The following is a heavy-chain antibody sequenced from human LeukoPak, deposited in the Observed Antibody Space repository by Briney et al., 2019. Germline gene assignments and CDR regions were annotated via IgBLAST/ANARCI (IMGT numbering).Heavy chain of an antibody. CDR1: GFTFEDHG. J-gene: IGHJ6*03. CDR2: IAWDGVTT. CDR3: AKGTYGFPPRYYMDV. Sequence: GGFLRLSCAASGFTFEDHGMHWVRQAPGKGLEWVSHIAWDGVTTYYADSVKGRFAISRDNNKNFVYLQMNSLRRDASAQYYCAKGTYGFPPRYYMDVWGKGTRVTVSS. D-gene: IGHD3-10*01. V-gene: IGHV3-43D*04.